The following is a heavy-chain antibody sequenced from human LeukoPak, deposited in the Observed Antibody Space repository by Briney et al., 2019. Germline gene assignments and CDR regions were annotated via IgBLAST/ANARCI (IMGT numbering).Heavy chain of an antibody. D-gene: IGHD5-18*01. CDR1: GFTFSSYG. CDR3: ARDLSGVTGYTYGRGIDY. Sequence: GGSLRLSCAASGFTFSSYGMHWVRQAPGKGLEWVAFIRYDGSDKYYADSVKGRFTISRDNSKNTLYLQMNSLRAEDTAVYYCARDLSGVTGYTYGRGIDYWGQGTLVTVSS. J-gene: IGHJ4*02. V-gene: IGHV3-30*02. CDR2: IRYDGSDK.